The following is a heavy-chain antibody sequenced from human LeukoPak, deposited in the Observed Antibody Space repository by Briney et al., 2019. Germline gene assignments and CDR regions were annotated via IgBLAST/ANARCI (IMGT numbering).Heavy chain of an antibody. CDR1: GFTFSGFW. D-gene: IGHD6-6*01. J-gene: IGHJ3*01. CDR3: ARSSYSSSSSV. Sequence: GGSLRLSCAVSGFTFSGFWMSWSRQAPGKGLEWVASINSDGSEGYYADVVKGRFTTSRDNAKNSLYLQINSLRAEDTAVYYCARSSYSSSSSVWGQGTMVTVSS. CDR2: INSDGSEG. V-gene: IGHV3-7*03.